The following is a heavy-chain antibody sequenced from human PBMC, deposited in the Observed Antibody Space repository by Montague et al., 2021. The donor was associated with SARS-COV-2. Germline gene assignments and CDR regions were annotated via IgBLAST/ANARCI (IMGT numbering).Heavy chain of an antibody. CDR3: ARLGDGVVPSPILGVGPYYSYYYMDV. V-gene: IGHV4-34*01. J-gene: IGHJ6*03. D-gene: IGHD3-10*01. Sequence: SETLSLTCAVHGGSFSTYSWNWIRLPPGKGLEWIGEIHHGGSTHYNPSLKSRVTISADTSKNQFSLKLTSVAAADTAVYYCARLGDGVVPSPILGVGPYYSYYYMDVWGKGTTVTVSS. CDR2: IHHGGST. CDR1: GGSFSTYS.